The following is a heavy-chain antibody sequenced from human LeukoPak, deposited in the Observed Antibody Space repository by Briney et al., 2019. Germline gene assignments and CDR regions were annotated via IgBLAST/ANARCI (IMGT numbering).Heavy chain of an antibody. CDR1: GFTFSSYG. Sequence: GGSLTLSCAASGFTFSSYGIHWVRQAPAKGLGWVSVIWYDGSNKYYADAVNGRFTISRDNSKNTLYLEMNSLRAEDTAVYYCARGNVYYYDSSGPTLGDAFDIWGQGTMVTVSS. J-gene: IGHJ3*02. CDR2: IWYDGSNK. D-gene: IGHD3-22*01. CDR3: ARGNVYYYDSSGPTLGDAFDI. V-gene: IGHV3-33*01.